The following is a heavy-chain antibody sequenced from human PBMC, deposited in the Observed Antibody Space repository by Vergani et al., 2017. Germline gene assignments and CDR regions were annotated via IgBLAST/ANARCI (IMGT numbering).Heavy chain of an antibody. V-gene: IGHV3-30*03. J-gene: IGHJ6*02. Sequence: QVQLVESGGGVVQPGRSLRLSCAASGFTFSSYGMHWVRQAPGKGLEWVAVISYDGSNKYYADSVKGRFTISRDNSKNTLYLQMNSLRDEDTAVYYCARVPYCTNGVCYGMDVWGQGTTVTVSS. CDR1: GFTFSSYG. CDR2: ISYDGSNK. D-gene: IGHD2-8*01. CDR3: ARVPYCTNGVCYGMDV.